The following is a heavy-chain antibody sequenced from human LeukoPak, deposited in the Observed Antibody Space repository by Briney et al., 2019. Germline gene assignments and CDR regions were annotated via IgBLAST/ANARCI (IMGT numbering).Heavy chain of an antibody. CDR1: GFTFSNYW. J-gene: IGHJ6*04. D-gene: IGHD3-10*02. CDR3: AELGITMIGGV. CDR2: IKQDGSEN. Sequence: GGSLRLSCAASGFTFSNYWMNWVRQAPGKGLEWVANIKQDGSENYYVDSVKGRFTISRVIAKNSLYLQMNSLRAEDTAVYYCAELGITMIGGVWGKGTTVTISS. V-gene: IGHV3-7*01.